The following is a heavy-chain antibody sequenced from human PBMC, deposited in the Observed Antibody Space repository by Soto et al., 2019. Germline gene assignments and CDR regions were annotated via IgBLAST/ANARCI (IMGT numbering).Heavy chain of an antibody. J-gene: IGHJ6*02. CDR1: GYPFPSSD. Sequence: GASVKVSCKASGYPFPSSDINWVRQATGQGLEWMGWMIPNFGTADYAQKFQGRVTITADESTSTAYMELSSLRSEDTAVYYCARAGPDYDFWSGPYYYYYGMDVWGQGTTVTVSS. D-gene: IGHD3-3*01. CDR2: MIPNFGTA. CDR3: ARAGPDYDFWSGPYYYYYGMDV. V-gene: IGHV1-69*13.